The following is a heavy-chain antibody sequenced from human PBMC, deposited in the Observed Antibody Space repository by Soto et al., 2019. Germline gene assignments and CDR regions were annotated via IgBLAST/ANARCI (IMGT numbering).Heavy chain of an antibody. CDR2: ISAYNGNT. CDR3: ARDRGRYYYYYMEV. Sequence: ASVKVSCKASGYTFTSYGISWVRQAPGQGLEWMGWISAYNGNTNYAQKLQGRVTMTTDTSTSTAHMELRSLRSDDTAVYYCARDRGRYYYYYMEVWGKGTTVTVSS. V-gene: IGHV1-18*01. CDR1: GYTFTSYG. J-gene: IGHJ6*03.